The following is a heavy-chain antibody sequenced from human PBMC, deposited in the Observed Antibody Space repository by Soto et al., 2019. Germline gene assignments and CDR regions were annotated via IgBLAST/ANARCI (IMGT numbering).Heavy chain of an antibody. CDR3: ARNQPQRYCSGGTCRPAYGMDV. J-gene: IGHJ6*02. CDR2: IYYSGDT. D-gene: IGHD2-15*01. Sequence: SETLSLTCTVSGGSISSDSFYWAWIRQPPGKGLEWIGIIYYSGDTYYNPSLAGRLTTSVDTSNQFSLTLRSVTAADTALYYCARNQPQRYCSGGTCRPAYGMDVWGQGTTVTVSS. CDR1: GGSISSDSFY. V-gene: IGHV4-39*01.